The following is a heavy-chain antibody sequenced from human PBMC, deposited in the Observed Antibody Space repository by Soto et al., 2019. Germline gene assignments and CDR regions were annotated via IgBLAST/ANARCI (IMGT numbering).Heavy chain of an antibody. Sequence: SETLCLTCTVAGGYISSYCWSWIRQPPGKGLEWIGYIYYSGSTNYNPSLKSRVTISVDTSKNQFSLKLSSVTAADTAVYYCARLPYCGGDCYTGYYYMDVWGKGTTVTVSS. V-gene: IGHV4-59*08. CDR1: GGYISSYC. CDR2: IYYSGST. D-gene: IGHD2-21*01. CDR3: ARLPYCGGDCYTGYYYMDV. J-gene: IGHJ6*03.